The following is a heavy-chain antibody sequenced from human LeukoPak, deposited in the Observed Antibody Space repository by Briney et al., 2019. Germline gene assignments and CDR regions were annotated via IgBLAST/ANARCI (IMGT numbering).Heavy chain of an antibody. CDR1: GFTFSSYG. CDR2: TSSDLNVK. Sequence: PGGSLRLSCAASGFTFSSYGMHWVRQAPGKGLEWVAVTSSDLNVKLYADSVKGRFTISRDNSRSTLYLQMNSPRPEDTAIYYCAREGYYGSGSPPSLYFDYWGQGTLVTVSS. CDR3: AREGYYGSGSPPSLYFDY. V-gene: IGHV3-30*03. D-gene: IGHD3-10*01. J-gene: IGHJ4*02.